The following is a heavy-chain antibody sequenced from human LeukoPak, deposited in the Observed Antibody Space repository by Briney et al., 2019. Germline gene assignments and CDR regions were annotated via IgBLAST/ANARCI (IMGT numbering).Heavy chain of an antibody. D-gene: IGHD6-6*01. Sequence: SETLSLTCTVSGGSISSGGYYWSWIRQHPGKGLEWIGYIYYSGSTYYNPSLKSRVTISVDTSKNQFSLKLSSVTAADTAVYYCAREEGSSVFFDYWGQGTLVTVSS. CDR1: GGSISSGGYY. J-gene: IGHJ4*02. CDR3: AREEGSSVFFDY. V-gene: IGHV4-31*03. CDR2: IYYSGST.